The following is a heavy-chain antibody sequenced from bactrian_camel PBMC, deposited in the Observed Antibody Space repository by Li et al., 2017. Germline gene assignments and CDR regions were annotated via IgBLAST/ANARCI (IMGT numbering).Heavy chain of an antibody. CDR2: IVRGTGRT. J-gene: IGHJ6*01. Sequence: DVQLVESGGGSVQAGGALRLSCAVSGSTDSVNCMIWFRQAPGQEHEGVAFIVRGTGRTSYADSVKGRITISRDNAKNTLYLQMNSLQSEDTALYYCAIRDLLTTAGYSSWGQGTQVTVS. CDR3: AIRDLLTTAGYSS. V-gene: IGHV3S42*01. D-gene: IGHD3*01. CDR1: GSTDSVNC.